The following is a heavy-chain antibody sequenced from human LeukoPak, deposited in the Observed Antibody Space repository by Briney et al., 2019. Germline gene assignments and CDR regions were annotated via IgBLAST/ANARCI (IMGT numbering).Heavy chain of an antibody. J-gene: IGHJ5*02. V-gene: IGHV5-51*01. CDR1: GYGFSSYL. Sequence: GESLKISCKGSGYGFSSYLIGWVRQTPGKGLGWTGIIYPGDSDVRYSPSFEGQVTISADKSISTAYLQWSSLTASDTAIYYCARSGGSGYNWFDPWGQGTLVTVSS. CDR2: IYPGDSDV. D-gene: IGHD2-15*01. CDR3: ARSGGSGYNWFDP.